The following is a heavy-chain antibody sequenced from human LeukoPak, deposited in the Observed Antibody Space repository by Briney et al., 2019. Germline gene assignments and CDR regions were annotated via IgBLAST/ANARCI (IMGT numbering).Heavy chain of an antibody. V-gene: IGHV3-33*01. J-gene: IGHJ4*02. CDR2: IWYDGSNK. CDR3: ARQYWDLGTDPIDY. CDR1: GFTFSSYG. Sequence: PGRSLRLSCAASGFTFSSYGMHWVRQAPGKGLEWVAVIWYDGSNKYYADSVKGRFTISRDNSKNTLYLQMSSLRAEDTAVYYCARQYWDLGTDPIDYWGQGTLVTVSS. D-gene: IGHD1-26*01.